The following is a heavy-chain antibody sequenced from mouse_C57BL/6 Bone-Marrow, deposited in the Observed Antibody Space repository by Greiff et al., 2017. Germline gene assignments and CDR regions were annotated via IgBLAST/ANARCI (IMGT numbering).Heavy chain of an antibody. V-gene: IGHV1-15*01. CDR3: TREGLYYGKGGFAY. CDR1: GYTFTDYE. J-gene: IGHJ3*01. CDR2: IDPETGGT. D-gene: IGHD2-1*01. Sequence: VKLMESGAELVRPGASVTLSCKASGYTFTDYEMHWVKQTPVHGLEWIGAIDPETGGTAYNQKFKGKAILTADKSSSTAYMALRSLTSEDSAVYYCTREGLYYGKGGFAYWGQGTLVTVSA.